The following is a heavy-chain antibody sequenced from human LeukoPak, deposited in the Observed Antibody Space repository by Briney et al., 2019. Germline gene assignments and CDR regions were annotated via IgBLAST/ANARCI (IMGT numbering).Heavy chain of an antibody. V-gene: IGHV1-46*01. Sequence: ASVKVSCKASGYTFTSYYMHWVRQAPGQGLEWMGIINPSGGSTSYAQKFQGRVTMTRDMSTSTVYMELSSLRSEDTAVYYCASSTMVRNYFDYWGQGTLVTVSS. J-gene: IGHJ4*02. CDR1: GYTFTSYY. D-gene: IGHD3-10*01. CDR2: INPSGGST. CDR3: ASSTMVRNYFDY.